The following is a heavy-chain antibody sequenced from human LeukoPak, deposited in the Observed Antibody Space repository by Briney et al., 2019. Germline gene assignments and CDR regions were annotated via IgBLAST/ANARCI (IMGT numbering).Heavy chain of an antibody. CDR2: IYYSGST. D-gene: IGHD3-22*01. J-gene: IGHJ4*02. V-gene: IGHV4-59*08. CDR3: AKVSDRDSSGYYWGFEY. CDR1: GGSITTYY. Sequence: PSETLSLTCTVSGGSITTYYWSWVRQPPGQGLEWIAYIYYSGSTNYNPSLKSRVTISVDTSRNQFSLKLTSVTAADTAVYYCAKVSDRDSSGYYWGFEYWGQGTLVTVSS.